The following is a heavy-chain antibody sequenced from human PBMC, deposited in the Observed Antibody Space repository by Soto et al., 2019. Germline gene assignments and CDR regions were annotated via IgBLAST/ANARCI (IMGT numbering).Heavy chain of an antibody. CDR3: AKDPYSSSWGITTTPMDV. V-gene: IGHV3-23*01. CDR1: GFTFSSYA. CDR2: ISGSGGST. Sequence: GGSLRLSCAASGFTFSSYAMSWVRQAPGKGLEWVSAISGSGGSTYYADSVKGRFTSSRDNSKNTLYLQMNSLRAEDTAVYYCAKDPYSSSWGITTTPMDVWGQGTTVTVSS. J-gene: IGHJ6*02. D-gene: IGHD6-13*01.